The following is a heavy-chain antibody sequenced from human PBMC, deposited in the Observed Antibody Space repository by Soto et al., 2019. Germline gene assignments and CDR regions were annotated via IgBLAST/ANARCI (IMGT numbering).Heavy chain of an antibody. CDR2: TYYSGYT. CDR1: GGSISSSSYY. V-gene: IGHV4-39*02. D-gene: IGHD3-3*01. Sequence: KPSETLSLTCTVSGGSISSSSYYWGWIRQPPGKGLEWIGSTYYSGYTYYNPSLKSRVTISVDTSKNQFSLKLSSVTAADTAVYYCARDLKSWSGYYDYYYGMDVWGQGTTITVSS. CDR3: ARDLKSWSGYYDYYYGMDV. J-gene: IGHJ6*02.